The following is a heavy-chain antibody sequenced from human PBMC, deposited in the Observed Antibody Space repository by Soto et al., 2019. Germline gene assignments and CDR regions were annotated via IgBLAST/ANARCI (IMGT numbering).Heavy chain of an antibody. CDR1: GYIFSKYW. CDR2: IYAGDSDT. CDR3: VVYSSSSGRHFDY. V-gene: IGHV5-51*01. J-gene: IGHJ4*02. Sequence: GESLKIACKSSGYIFSKYWIGRVRQMPGKGREWMGIIYAGDSDTRYSPSFHGQVTISADKSITAAYLQWRSLKASDTAIYYCVVYSSSSGRHFDYWGQGTLVTVS. D-gene: IGHD6-6*01.